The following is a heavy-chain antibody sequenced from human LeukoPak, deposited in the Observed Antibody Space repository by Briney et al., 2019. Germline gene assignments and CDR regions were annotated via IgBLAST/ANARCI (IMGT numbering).Heavy chain of an antibody. CDR1: GFTLSSYA. J-gene: IGHJ3*02. CDR2: ISDTGNT. CDR3: ARGIRIVVVPAAYDAFDI. Sequence: GGSLRLSCAASGFTLSSYAMSWVRQAPGKGLEWVSAISDTGNTYHADSVKGRFTISRDNAKNSLYLQMNSLRAEDTAVYYCARGIRIVVVPAAYDAFDIWGQGTMVTVSS. D-gene: IGHD2-2*01. V-gene: IGHV3-23*01.